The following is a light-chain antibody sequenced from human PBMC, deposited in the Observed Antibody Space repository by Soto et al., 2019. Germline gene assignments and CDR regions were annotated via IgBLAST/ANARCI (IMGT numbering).Light chain of an antibody. Sequence: QLVLIQSPSASASLGASVKLTCTLSSGHSSYAIAWHQQQPEKGPRYLMKLTSDGSHYKGGGIPDRFSGSSSGAERYLTISSLQSEDEADYYCQTWGTGIQVFGTGTKLTVL. CDR1: SGHSSYA. J-gene: IGLJ1*01. CDR2: LTSDGSH. CDR3: QTWGTGIQV. V-gene: IGLV4-69*01.